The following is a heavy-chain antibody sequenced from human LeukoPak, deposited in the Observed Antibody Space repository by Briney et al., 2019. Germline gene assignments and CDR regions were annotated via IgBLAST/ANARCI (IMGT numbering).Heavy chain of an antibody. Sequence: SETLSLTCTVSGGSISSGDYYWSWIRQPPGKGLEWIGYIYYSGSTYYNPSLKSRVTISVDTSKNQFSLKLSSVTAADTAVYYCARVFFSWHIVVVRDAFDIWGQGTMVTVSS. V-gene: IGHV4-30-4*01. D-gene: IGHD2-21*01. J-gene: IGHJ3*02. CDR3: ARVFFSWHIVVVRDAFDI. CDR1: GGSISSGDYY. CDR2: IYYSGST.